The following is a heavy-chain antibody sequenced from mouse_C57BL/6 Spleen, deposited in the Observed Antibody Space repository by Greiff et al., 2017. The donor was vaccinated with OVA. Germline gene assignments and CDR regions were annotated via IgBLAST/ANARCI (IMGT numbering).Heavy chain of an antibody. CDR1: GYAFSSSW. D-gene: IGHD1-1*01. CDR3: ARLITTVVAEKNFDY. J-gene: IGHJ2*01. V-gene: IGHV1-82*01. CDR2: IYPGDGDT. Sequence: QVQLKESGPELVKPGASVKISCKASGYAFSSSWMNWVKQRPGKGLEWIGRIYPGDGDTNYNGKFKGKATLTADKSSSTAYMQLSSLTSEDSAVYFCARLITTVVAEKNFDYWGQGTTLTVSS.